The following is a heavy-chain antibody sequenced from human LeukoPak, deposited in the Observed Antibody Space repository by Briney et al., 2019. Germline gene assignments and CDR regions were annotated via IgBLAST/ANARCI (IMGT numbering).Heavy chain of an antibody. V-gene: IGHV1-46*01. CDR1: GYTFTSYY. CDR2: INPSGGST. J-gene: IGHJ4*02. Sequence: GSSVKVSCKASGYTFTSYYMHWVRQAPGQGLEWMGIINPSGGSTSYAQKFQGRVTMTRDMSTSTVYMELSSLRSEDTAVYYCARDQGGYGDIDYWGQGTLVTVSS. CDR3: ARDQGGYGDIDY. D-gene: IGHD4-17*01.